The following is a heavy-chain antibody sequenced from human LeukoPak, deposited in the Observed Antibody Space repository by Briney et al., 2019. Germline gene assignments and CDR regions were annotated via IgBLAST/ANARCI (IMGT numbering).Heavy chain of an antibody. CDR2: IYYSGST. Sequence: SQTLSLTCTVSGGSISSGDYYWSWIRQPPGKGLEWIGYIYYSGSTYYNPSLKSRVTISVDTSKNQFSLKLSSVSAADTAVYYCARGADGSGSYYPDDAFDIWGQGTMVTVSS. V-gene: IGHV4-30-4*01. CDR3: ARGADGSGSYYPDDAFDI. CDR1: GGSISSGDYY. D-gene: IGHD3-10*01. J-gene: IGHJ3*02.